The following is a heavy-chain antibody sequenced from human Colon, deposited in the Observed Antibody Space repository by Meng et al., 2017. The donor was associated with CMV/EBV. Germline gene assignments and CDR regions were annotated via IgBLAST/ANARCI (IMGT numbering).Heavy chain of an antibody. V-gene: IGHV3-23*03. CDR2: IYSESTGSST. J-gene: IGHJ4*02. CDR1: KFTFSTYT. CDR3: AKIPTSSLPDD. Sequence: GGSLRLSCDASKFTFSTYTLSWVRQAPGKGLEWVSMIYSESTGSSTYYGDSVKGRFTISRDKSKNMLYLQMNNLSAEDTAVYYCAKIPTSSLPDDWGQGTLVTVSS.